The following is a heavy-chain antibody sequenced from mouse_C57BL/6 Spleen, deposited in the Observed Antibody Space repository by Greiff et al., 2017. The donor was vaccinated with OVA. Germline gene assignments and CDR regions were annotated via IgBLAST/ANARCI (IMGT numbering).Heavy chain of an antibody. J-gene: IGHJ2*01. CDR1: GYTFTSYW. CDR2: IDPNSGGT. CDR3: ARGGEDYFDY. Sequence: QVQLQQPGAELVKPGASVKLSCKASGYTFTSYWMHWVKQRPGRGLEWIGRIDPNSGGTKYNEKFKSKATLTVDKPSSTAYMPLSSLTSDDSAVYYCARGGEDYFDYWGQGTTLTVSS. V-gene: IGHV1-72*01.